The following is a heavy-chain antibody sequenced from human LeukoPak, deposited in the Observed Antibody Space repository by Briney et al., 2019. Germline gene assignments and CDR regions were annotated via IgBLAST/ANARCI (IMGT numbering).Heavy chain of an antibody. J-gene: IGHJ4*02. CDR3: TSRYYYESSGYFLY. Sequence: SETLSLTCTVSGNSLRSSSYGWGWLRQPPGKGREWIGIIFFSGSTYYSSSLKSRVTISVDTSKNPFSLKLNSVSAADTAVYYCTSRYYYESSGYFLYWGQGTLVTVSS. D-gene: IGHD3-22*01. CDR1: GNSLRSSSYG. V-gene: IGHV4-39*01. CDR2: IFFSGST.